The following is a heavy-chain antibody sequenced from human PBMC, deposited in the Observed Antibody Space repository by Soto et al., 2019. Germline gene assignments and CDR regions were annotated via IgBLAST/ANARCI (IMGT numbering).Heavy chain of an antibody. J-gene: IGHJ4*02. V-gene: IGHV3-9*01. Sequence: GGSLRLSCAASGFTFSSYGMHWVRQAPGKGLEWVSGISWNSGSIGYADSVKGRFTISRDNAKNSLYLQMNSLRAEDTALYYCAKDLEYSGYDPSFDYWGQGTLVTVSS. CDR1: GFTFSSYG. D-gene: IGHD5-12*01. CDR2: ISWNSGSI. CDR3: AKDLEYSGYDPSFDY.